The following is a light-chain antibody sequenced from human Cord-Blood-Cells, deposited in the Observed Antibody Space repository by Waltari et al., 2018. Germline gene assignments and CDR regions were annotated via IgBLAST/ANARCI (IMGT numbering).Light chain of an antibody. CDR1: QSVSSY. V-gene: IGKV3-11*01. CDR3: QQRSNWPSIT. CDR2: DAS. Sequence: EIVLTQSPATLSLSPGERATLSCRASQSVSSYLAWYQQKPGPAPRLLIYDASNRATGIPARFSGSGSGTDFTLTISSLEPEDFAVYYCQQRSNWPSITFGQGTRLEIK. J-gene: IGKJ5*01.